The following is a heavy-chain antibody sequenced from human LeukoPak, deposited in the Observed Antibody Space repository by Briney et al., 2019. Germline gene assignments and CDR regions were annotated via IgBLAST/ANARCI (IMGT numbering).Heavy chain of an antibody. D-gene: IGHD1-26*01. CDR3: TRRANNGSPGI. CDR1: GGSISSGGYY. Sequence: SQTLSLTCTVSGGSISSGGYYWSWIRQHPGKGLEWIGYIYYSGSTYYNPSLKSRVTMSVDASRKQFSLKLSSVTAADTAVYYCTRRANNGSPGIWGQGTLVTVSS. CDR2: IYYSGST. J-gene: IGHJ4*02. V-gene: IGHV4-31*03.